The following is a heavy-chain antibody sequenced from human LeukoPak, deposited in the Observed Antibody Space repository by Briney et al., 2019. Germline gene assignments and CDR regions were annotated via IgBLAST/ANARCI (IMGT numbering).Heavy chain of an antibody. CDR1: GYTLTELS. CDR3: AAGYCSGGSCYSFHDAFDI. D-gene: IGHD2-15*01. V-gene: IGHV1-24*01. Sequence: GASVTVSFTVSGYTLTELSMHWVRQAPGKGLEWMGGFDPEDGETIYAQKFQGRVTMTADTSTDTAYMELSSLRSEDTAVYYCAAGYCSGGSCYSFHDAFDIWGQGTMVTVSS. J-gene: IGHJ3*02. CDR2: FDPEDGET.